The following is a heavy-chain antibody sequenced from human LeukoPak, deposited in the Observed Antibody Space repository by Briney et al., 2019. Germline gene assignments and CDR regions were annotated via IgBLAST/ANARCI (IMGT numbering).Heavy chain of an antibody. V-gene: IGHV3-7*01. Sequence: QRGGSLRLSCVASGFTFSEYWMTWVRQAPGKGLECVANIKQDGSEKFYVDSVKGRFTISRDNAKNSLYLQMNSLRAEDTAVYYCARDGRFSYGAFDIWGQGTMVTVSS. CDR3: ARDGRFSYGAFDI. J-gene: IGHJ3*02. D-gene: IGHD3-3*01. CDR2: IKQDGSEK. CDR1: GFTFSEYW.